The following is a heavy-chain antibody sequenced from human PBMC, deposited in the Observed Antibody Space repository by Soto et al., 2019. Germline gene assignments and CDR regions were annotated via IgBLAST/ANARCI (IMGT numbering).Heavy chain of an antibody. V-gene: IGHV3-53*01. Sequence: EVQLVESGGGLIQPGGSLRLSCAASGFTVSNNYMSWVRQAPGKGLEWVSFIYSVGSTYYADSVKGRFTISRDNSKHTLYLQMTSLRAEDTAVYYCSKALPPGWEIRGGYFDYLGQGTLVTVSS. CDR1: GFTVSNNY. CDR3: SKALPPGWEIRGGYFDY. D-gene: IGHD3-10*01. J-gene: IGHJ4*02. CDR2: IYSVGST.